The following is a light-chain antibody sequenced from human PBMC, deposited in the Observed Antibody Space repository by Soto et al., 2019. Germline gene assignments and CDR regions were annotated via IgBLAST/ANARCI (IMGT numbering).Light chain of an antibody. J-gene: IGKJ2*01. CDR1: QSVSSSSY. Sequence: EIVLTQSPGTLSLSPGERATLSCRASQSVSSSSYLAWYQQKPGQAPRLLIYGASSRATGIPDRFSGSGSGTDFTLTIIRMEPEDFAVYYCHQYGSSPSYTFGQGTKREI. CDR3: HQYGSSPSYT. V-gene: IGKV3-20*01. CDR2: GAS.